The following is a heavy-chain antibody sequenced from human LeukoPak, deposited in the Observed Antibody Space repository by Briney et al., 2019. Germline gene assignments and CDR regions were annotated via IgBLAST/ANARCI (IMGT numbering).Heavy chain of an antibody. J-gene: IGHJ6*02. CDR1: GGSISSYY. D-gene: IGHD2-15*01. V-gene: IGHV4-4*07. CDR3: AKSGDFYFGMDI. Sequence: SEILSLTCSVSGGSISSYYWNWIRQPAGKGLEWIGRVFNTGTTNYNPSLKSRVTMSLDTSKSQFSLSLSSVTAADTAIYWCAKSGDFYFGMDIWGQGTTVTVSS. CDR2: VFNTGTT.